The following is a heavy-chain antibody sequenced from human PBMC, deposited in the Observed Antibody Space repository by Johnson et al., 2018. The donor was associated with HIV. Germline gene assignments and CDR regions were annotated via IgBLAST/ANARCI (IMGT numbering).Heavy chain of an antibody. Sequence: GGLVQPGGSLRLSCAASGFTFSSYAMSWVRQAPGKGLEWVSAISGSGGSTYYADSVKGRFTISRDNSKNTLNLQMNSLRPEDTAVYYCAKGMGLSIGELSDAFHFLGHGTMVTVSS. D-gene: IGHD3-10*01. J-gene: IGHJ3*01. CDR1: GFTFSSYA. V-gene: IGHV3-23*01. CDR3: AKGMGLSIGELSDAFHF. CDR2: ISGSGGST.